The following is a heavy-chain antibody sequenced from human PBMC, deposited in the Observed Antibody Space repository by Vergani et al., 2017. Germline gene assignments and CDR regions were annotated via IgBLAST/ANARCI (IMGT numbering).Heavy chain of an antibody. V-gene: IGHV1-69*01. D-gene: IGHD6-13*01. CDR3: ARGEREVAAAGTTIFDY. CDR1: GGTFSSYA. CDR2: IIPIFGTA. J-gene: IGHJ4*02. Sequence: QVQLVQSGAEVKKPGSSVKVSCKASGGTFSSYAISWVRQAPGQGLEWMGGIIPIFGTANYAQKFQGRVTITADESTSTAYMGLSSLRSEDTAVYYCARGEREVAAAGTTIFDYWGEGTLVTVSS.